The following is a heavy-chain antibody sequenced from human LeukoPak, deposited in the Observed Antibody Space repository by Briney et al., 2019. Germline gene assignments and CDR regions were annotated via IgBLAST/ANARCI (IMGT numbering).Heavy chain of an antibody. CDR2: IWRTGDWT. Sequence: GGSLRLSCTASGFIFRDYVMSWVRQAPGKGPEWVAAIWRTGDWTHYVDSVKGRFTISRDNSKNTLYLQMDSLRVEDTAVYYCAKGKDLYGALDIWGQGTMVTVSS. J-gene: IGHJ3*02. CDR3: AKGKDLYGALDI. CDR1: GFIFRDYV. D-gene: IGHD3-16*01. V-gene: IGHV3-23*05.